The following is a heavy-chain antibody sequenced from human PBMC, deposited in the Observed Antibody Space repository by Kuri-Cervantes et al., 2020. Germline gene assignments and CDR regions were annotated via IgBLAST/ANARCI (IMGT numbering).Heavy chain of an antibody. Sequence: ASVKVSCKASGYTFTGYYMHWVRQAPGQGLEWMGCINPNSGGTNYAQKFQGRVTMTRDTSISTAYVELSRLRSDDTAVYYCARDNDAGGDCNCWGQGTLVTVSS. V-gene: IGHV1-2*02. CDR3: ARDNDAGGDCNC. J-gene: IGHJ4*02. CDR2: INPNSGGT. D-gene: IGHD1-1*01. CDR1: GYTFTGYY.